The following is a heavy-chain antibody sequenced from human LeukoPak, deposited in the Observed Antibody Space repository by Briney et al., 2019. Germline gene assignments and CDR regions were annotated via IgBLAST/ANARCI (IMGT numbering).Heavy chain of an antibody. CDR3: AREVLEPLVALDY. J-gene: IGHJ4*02. Sequence: SETLSLTCTVSGGSISSYYWSWVRQPAGKGLEWVGRIYTSGSTKYNPSLKSRVTMSVDTSKNQFSLKLSSVTAADTAVYYCAREVLEPLVALDYWGQGTLVTVSS. CDR1: GGSISSYY. V-gene: IGHV4-4*07. D-gene: IGHD1-1*01. CDR2: IYTSGST.